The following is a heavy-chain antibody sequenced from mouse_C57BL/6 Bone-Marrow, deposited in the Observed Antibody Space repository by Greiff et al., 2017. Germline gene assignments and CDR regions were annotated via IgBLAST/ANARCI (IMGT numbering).Heavy chain of an antibody. CDR3: ANDLLWLRRYYYAMDY. V-gene: IGHV1-22*01. D-gene: IGHD2-2*01. CDR2: INPNNGGP. CDR1: GYTFTDYN. J-gene: IGHJ4*01. Sequence: VQLQQSGPELVKPGASVTMSCKASGYTFTDYNMHWVKQSHVKSLEWIGNINPNNGGPSYNQKFTGKATLTVNKSSSTAYMELRSLTSEDSAVYYCANDLLWLRRYYYAMDYWGQGTSVTVSS.